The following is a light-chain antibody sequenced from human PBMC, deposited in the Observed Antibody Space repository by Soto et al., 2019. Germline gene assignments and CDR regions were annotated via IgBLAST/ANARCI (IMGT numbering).Light chain of an antibody. Sequence: DIQITQSPSSLSASVGDRVTITCRASESIRNNLTWYQQKPGKAPKLLIYAASTLQSGVPSRFSGGGSGTEFTLTIGSLQPEDFTTYYCQQTYSTPRVAFGQGTKVELK. CDR1: ESIRNN. CDR3: QQTYSTPRVA. CDR2: AAS. J-gene: IGKJ1*01. V-gene: IGKV1-39*01.